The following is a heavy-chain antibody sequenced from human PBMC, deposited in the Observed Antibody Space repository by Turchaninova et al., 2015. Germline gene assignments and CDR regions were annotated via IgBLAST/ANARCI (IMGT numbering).Heavy chain of an antibody. Sequence: QVQLQQWGAGLLKPSETLSLTCAVYGGSFSGYYWSWIRQPPGKGLEWIGEINHMGSTNYNPSLKRRVTVSVDTSKTQFSLKLSSVTAADTAVYYCARRSSGRAPFRYWGQGTLVTVSS. CDR3: ARRSSGRAPFRY. CDR1: GGSFSGYY. CDR2: INHMGST. D-gene: IGHD6-19*01. J-gene: IGHJ4*02. V-gene: IGHV4-34*01.